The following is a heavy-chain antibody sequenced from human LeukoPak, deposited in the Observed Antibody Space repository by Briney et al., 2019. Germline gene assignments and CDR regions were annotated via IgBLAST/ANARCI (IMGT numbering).Heavy chain of an antibody. V-gene: IGHV3-30*02. CDR1: GFTFSSYG. Sequence: GGSLRLSCAASGFTFSSYGMHWVRQAPGKGLEWVAFIRYDGSNKYYADSVKGRFTISRDNSKNTLYLQMNSLRAEDTAVYYCAKEGGSYGGYFDYWGQGTLVTVSS. D-gene: IGHD4-23*01. J-gene: IGHJ4*02. CDR2: IRYDGSNK. CDR3: AKEGGSYGGYFDY.